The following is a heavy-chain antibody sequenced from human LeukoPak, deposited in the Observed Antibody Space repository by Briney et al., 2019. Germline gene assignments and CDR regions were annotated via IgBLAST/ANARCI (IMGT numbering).Heavy chain of an antibody. V-gene: IGHV3-30*04. CDR1: GFTFSSYA. CDR2: ISYDGSNK. CDR3: ARDHYLSTGLTDY. Sequence: PGGSLRLSCAASGFTFSSYAMHWVRQAPGKGLEWVAVISYDGSNKYYADSVKGRFTISRDNSKNTLYLQMNSLRAEDTAVYYCARDHYLSTGLTDYWGQGTRSPSPQ. J-gene: IGHJ4*02. D-gene: IGHD1-14*01.